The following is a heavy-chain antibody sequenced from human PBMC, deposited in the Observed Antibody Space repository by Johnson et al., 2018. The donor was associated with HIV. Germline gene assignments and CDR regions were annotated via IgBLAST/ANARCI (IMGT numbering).Heavy chain of an antibody. Sequence: VQLVESGGGVVQPGGSLRLSCAASGFTFSSYAMSWVRQTPGKGLEWVSLISGSGSTIYYADSVKGRFTISRDNAKNSLYLQMNSLRVDDTAIYYCARAYTYGAFDIWGQGTMVTVSS. CDR1: GFTFSSYA. J-gene: IGHJ3*02. D-gene: IGHD5-18*01. CDR3: ARAYTYGAFDI. CDR2: ISGSGSTI. V-gene: IGHV3-48*03.